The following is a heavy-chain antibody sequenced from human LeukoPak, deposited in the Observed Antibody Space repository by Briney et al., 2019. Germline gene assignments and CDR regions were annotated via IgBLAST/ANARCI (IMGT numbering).Heavy chain of an antibody. D-gene: IGHD6-19*01. CDR3: ARDIRGAVAGTTFFDC. V-gene: IGHV4-59*01. J-gene: IGHJ4*02. CDR2: IYYSGST. CDR1: GGSIRSYY. Sequence: PSETLSLTRTVCGGSIRSYYWSWIRQPPGKGLEWIGYIYYSGSTNYNPSLKSRVTISVDTSKNQFSLKLSSVTAADTAVYYCARDIRGAVAGTTFFDCWGQGTLVTVSS.